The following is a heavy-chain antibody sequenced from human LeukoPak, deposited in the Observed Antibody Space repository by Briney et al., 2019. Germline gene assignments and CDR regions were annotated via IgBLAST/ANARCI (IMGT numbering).Heavy chain of an antibody. V-gene: IGHV4-59*01. CDR2: VYSGGTT. J-gene: IGHJ4*02. Sequence: SETLSLTCTVSGASISDYFWSWIRQPPGRGLEWIGYVYSGGTTDYSPSLKSRVTISLDTSNNQVSLSLRSATAADTAVYYCAGFGSGPPDYWGQGTLVTVSS. D-gene: IGHD2-15*01. CDR3: AGFGSGPPDY. CDR1: GASISDYF.